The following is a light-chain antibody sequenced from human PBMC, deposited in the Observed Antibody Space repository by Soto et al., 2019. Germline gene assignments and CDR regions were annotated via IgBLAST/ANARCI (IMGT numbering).Light chain of an antibody. V-gene: IGKV1-6*01. CDR3: LQDSSNPYT. J-gene: IGKJ2*01. CDR1: QGIRKD. CDR2: GIS. Sequence: IQMTQSPSSLSASVGDRVTITCRASQGIRKDLGCYQQKPGKAPKLLIYGISNLQSAVPSRFSGSGSGTEFTLTISSLQPEDFATYYCLQDSSNPYTFGQGTKLEIK.